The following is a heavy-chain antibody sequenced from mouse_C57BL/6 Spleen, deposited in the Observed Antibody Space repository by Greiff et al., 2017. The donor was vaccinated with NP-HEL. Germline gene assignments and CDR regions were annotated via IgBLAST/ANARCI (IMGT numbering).Heavy chain of an antibody. CDR1: GYSITSGYY. CDR2: ISYDGSN. V-gene: IGHV3-6*01. Sequence: EVKLMESGPGLVKPSQSLSLTCSVTGYSITSGYYWNWIRQFPGNKLEWMGYISYDGSNNYNPSLKNRISITRDTSKNQFFLKLNSVTTEDTATYYCAREGYSNFYYYAMDYWGQGTSVTVSS. CDR3: AREGYSNFYYYAMDY. D-gene: IGHD2-5*01. J-gene: IGHJ4*01.